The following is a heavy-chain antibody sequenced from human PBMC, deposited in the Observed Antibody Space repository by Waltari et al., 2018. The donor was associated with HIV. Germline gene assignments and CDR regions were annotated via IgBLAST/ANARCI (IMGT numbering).Heavy chain of an antibody. J-gene: IGHJ3*02. CDR2: IYYRVST. Sequence: QLQLQESGPGLVKPSETLSLTCPVSGGSISRSSYYWGWIRQPPGTGLEWIGGIYYRVSTYYHPSRKSRVTISVDTSKNQFSRKLSSVTAADTAVYYCARDRALLRLGELSPGAFDIWGQGTMVTVSS. CDR1: GGSISRSSYY. D-gene: IGHD3-16*02. CDR3: ARDRALLRLGELSPGAFDI. V-gene: IGHV4-39*07.